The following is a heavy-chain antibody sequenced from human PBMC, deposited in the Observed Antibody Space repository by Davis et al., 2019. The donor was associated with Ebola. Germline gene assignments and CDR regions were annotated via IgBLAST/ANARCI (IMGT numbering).Heavy chain of an antibody. V-gene: IGHV4-61*08. J-gene: IGHJ4*02. CDR2: IYYSGST. Sequence: MPSETLSLTCAVSGGSISSGGYSWSWIRQPPGKGLEWIGYIYYSGSTNYNPSLKSRVTISLDTSENQFSLKLTSVTAADTAVYYCASLNGITGTTGLDYWGQGTLVTVSS. CDR3: ASLNGITGTTGLDY. D-gene: IGHD1-7*01. CDR1: GGSISSGGYS.